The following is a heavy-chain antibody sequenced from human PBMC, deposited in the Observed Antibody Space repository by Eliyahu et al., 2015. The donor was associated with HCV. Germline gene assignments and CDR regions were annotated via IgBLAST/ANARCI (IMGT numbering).Heavy chain of an antibody. CDR2: MNPNSGNT. CDR3: ARRNGSGSYLSRTWDY. D-gene: IGHD3-10*01. V-gene: IGHV1-8*01. CDR1: GYTFASYD. J-gene: IGHJ4*02. Sequence: QVQLVQSGAELKKPGASVRVSCKASGYTFASYDINWVRQVPGQGLEWMGWMNPNSGNTGYSQKFQGRIIMTRNTSISTAYMELSSLSSEDTALYYCARRNGSGSYLSRTWDYWGQGTLVTVSS.